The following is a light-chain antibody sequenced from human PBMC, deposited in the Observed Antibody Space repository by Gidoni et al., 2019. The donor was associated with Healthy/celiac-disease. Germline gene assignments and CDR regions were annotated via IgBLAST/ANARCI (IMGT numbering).Light chain of an antibody. CDR3: QSYDSSLSGSNVV. J-gene: IGLJ2*01. CDR2: GNS. Sequence: QSVLTQPPSVSGAPGQRVTFSCTGSSSNIGAGYDVHWYQQLPGTAPKLLIYGNSNRPSGVPYRFSGSKSGTSASLAITGLQAEDEADYYCQSYDSSLSGSNVVFGGGTKLTVL. V-gene: IGLV1-40*01. CDR1: SSNIGAGYD.